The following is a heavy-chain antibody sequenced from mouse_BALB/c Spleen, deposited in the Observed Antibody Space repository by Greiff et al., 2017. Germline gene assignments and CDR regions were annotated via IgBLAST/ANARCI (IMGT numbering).Heavy chain of an antibody. CDR1: GYSITSGYY. D-gene: IGHD6-5*01. V-gene: IGHV3-6*02. J-gene: IGHJ2*01. CDR3: ARGYPIFDY. CDR2: ISYDGSN. Sequence: ESGPGLVKPSQSLSLTCSVTGYSITSGYYWNWIRQFPGNKLEWMGYISYDGSNNYNPSLKNRISITRDTSKNQFFLKLNSVTTEDTATYYCARGYPIFDYWGQGTTLTVSS.